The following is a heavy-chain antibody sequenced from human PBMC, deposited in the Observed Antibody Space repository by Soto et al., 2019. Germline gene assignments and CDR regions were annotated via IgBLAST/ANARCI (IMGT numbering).Heavy chain of an antibody. CDR1: GFTFSSYA. CDR2: ISGSGVST. D-gene: IGHD1-26*01. CDR3: ARREIQGPIDY. Sequence: GGSLRLSCAASGFTFSSYAMSWVRQAPGKGLEWVSAISGSGVSTYYADSVKGRFTISRDNSKNTLYLQMNSLRAEDTAVYYCARREIQGPIDYWGQGTLVTVSS. V-gene: IGHV3-23*01. J-gene: IGHJ4*02.